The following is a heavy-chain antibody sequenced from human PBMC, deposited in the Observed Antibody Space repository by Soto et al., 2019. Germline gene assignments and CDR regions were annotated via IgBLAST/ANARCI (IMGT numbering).Heavy chain of an antibody. J-gene: IGHJ6*02. CDR2: IIPIFGTA. D-gene: IGHD6-19*01. Sequence: QVQLVQSGAEVKKPGSSVKVSCKATGGTFGSYAISWVRQAPGQGLEWMGGIIPIFGTANYAQKFQGRVTITADESTSTAYMELSCLRSEDTAVYYCARGYVAGTQNGMDVWGQGTTVTVSS. CDR1: GGTFGSYA. CDR3: ARGYVAGTQNGMDV. V-gene: IGHV1-69*01.